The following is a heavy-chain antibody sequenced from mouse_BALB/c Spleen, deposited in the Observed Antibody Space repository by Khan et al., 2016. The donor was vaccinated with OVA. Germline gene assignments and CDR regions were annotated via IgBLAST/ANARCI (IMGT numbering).Heavy chain of an antibody. CDR3: ARGDGYYVYCDY. J-gene: IGHJ2*01. CDR2: IYPGSDNA. Sequence: QVQLQQSGPELVKPGASVKMSCKASGYTFTYYVITWVKQRTGKGLEWIGEIYPGSDNAYYNERFKGKTTLTADKSSNTTHMQLSSLTAEDSAVYFCARGDGYYVYCDYWGQGTTLTVSS. V-gene: IGHV1-81*01. D-gene: IGHD2-3*01. CDR1: GYTFTYYV.